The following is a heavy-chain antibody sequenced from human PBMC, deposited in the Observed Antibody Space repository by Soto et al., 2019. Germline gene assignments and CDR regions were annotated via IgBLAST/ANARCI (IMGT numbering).Heavy chain of an antibody. V-gene: IGHV3-23*01. D-gene: IGHD3-16*01. CDR1: GFKFSNYA. CDR2: ISATGGGT. CDR3: AKDRRAGGNSAFYFDF. J-gene: IGHJ4*02. Sequence: GGPLRLSCAASGFKFSNYAMSWVRQAPGKGLEWVSLISATGGGTYYADSVKGRFTISRDNSHNTLYLQVHSLTAEDTAVYYCAKDRRAGGNSAFYFDFWGQGAQVTVSS.